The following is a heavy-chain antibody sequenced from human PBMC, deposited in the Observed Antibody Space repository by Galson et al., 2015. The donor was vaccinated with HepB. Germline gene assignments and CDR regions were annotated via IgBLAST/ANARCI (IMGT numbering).Heavy chain of an antibody. CDR1: GFSFTTYA. CDR2: ISFDGNYI. D-gene: IGHD3-10*01. Sequence: SLRLSCAASGFSFTTYAMSWVRQAPGKGLEWVAVISFDGNYIEYSDSVKGRFTISRDNLKNTLYLQMTSLRVEDTAVYYCAKVQATTVRGLIDFWGQGTLVTVSS. CDR3: AKVQATTVRGLIDF. V-gene: IGHV3-30*04. J-gene: IGHJ4*02.